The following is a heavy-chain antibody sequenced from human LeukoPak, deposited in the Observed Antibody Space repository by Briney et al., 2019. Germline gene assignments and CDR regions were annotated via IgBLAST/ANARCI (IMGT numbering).Heavy chain of an antibody. CDR2: HNQNP. D-gene: IGHD3-9*01. CDR3: VTYFVNGGGRGH. CDR1: GASVSSGDYH. V-gene: IGHV4-61*08. J-gene: IGHJ4*02. Sequence: SETLFLTCTVSGASVSSGDYHWSWVRQAPGKGLEWIGHNQNPSYNPSLKSRVVISIHTSRNRFSLTLNTVTAADTATYFCVTYFVNGGGRGHWGPGALVTVSS.